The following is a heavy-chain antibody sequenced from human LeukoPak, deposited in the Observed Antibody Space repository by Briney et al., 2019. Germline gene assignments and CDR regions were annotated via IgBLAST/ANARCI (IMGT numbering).Heavy chain of an antibody. J-gene: IGHJ4*02. Sequence: GASVKVSCKASGYTFTSYGISWVRQAPGQGLEWMGWISAYNGNTNYAQKLQGRVTMTTDTSTSTAYMELRSLRSDDTAVYYCARDLQSIWGSYRCTGSDYWGQGTLVTVSS. CDR1: GYTFTSYG. CDR2: ISAYNGNT. D-gene: IGHD3-16*02. V-gene: IGHV1-18*01. CDR3: ARDLQSIWGSYRCTGSDY.